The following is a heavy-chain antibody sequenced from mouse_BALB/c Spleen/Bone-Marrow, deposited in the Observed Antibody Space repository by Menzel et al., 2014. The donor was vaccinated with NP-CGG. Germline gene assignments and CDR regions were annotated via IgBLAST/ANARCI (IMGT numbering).Heavy chain of an antibody. D-gene: IGHD1-2*01. J-gene: IGHJ2*01. CDR1: GFDFSRCW. V-gene: IGHV4-1*02. Sequence: EVKVIESGGGLVQPGGSLKLSCTASGFDFSRCWMSWVRQAPGKGLQWIGEINPESSTINYTPSLKDKFIISRDNAKNTLYLQMSKVRSEDTALYYCTRLTYYGLSDYWGQGTTLTVSS. CDR2: INPESSTI. CDR3: TRLTYYGLSDY.